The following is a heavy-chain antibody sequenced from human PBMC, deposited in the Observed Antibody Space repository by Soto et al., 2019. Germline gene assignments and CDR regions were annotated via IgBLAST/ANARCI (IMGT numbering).Heavy chain of an antibody. CDR3: TIQGAPTTHGFHH. Sequence: GGSLRLSCGGSGVNFDDYAVSWVRQAPGKGLEWVGFIKSRDYGGTADYAASVEGRVTISRDDSKSIAYLLMNSLQTEDTAVYYCTIQGAPTTHGFHHRAHATLVTVS. V-gene: IGHV3-49*04. CDR2: IKSRDYGGTA. D-gene: IGHD5-12*01. J-gene: IGHJ4*01. CDR1: GVNFDDYA.